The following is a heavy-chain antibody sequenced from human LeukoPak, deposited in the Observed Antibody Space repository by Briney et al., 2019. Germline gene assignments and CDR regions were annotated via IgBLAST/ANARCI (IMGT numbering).Heavy chain of an antibody. CDR3: ARVPHAMVRGVIITEFYFDY. D-gene: IGHD3-10*01. J-gene: IGHJ4*02. CDR2: ISSSSNYI. V-gene: IGHV3-21*01. Sequence: GGSLRPSCAASGLTFSSYSMNWVRQAPGKGLEWVSSISSSSNYIYYADSVKGRFTISRDNAKNSLYLQMNSLRAEDTAVYYCARVPHAMVRGVIITEFYFDYWGQGTLVTVSS. CDR1: GLTFSSYS.